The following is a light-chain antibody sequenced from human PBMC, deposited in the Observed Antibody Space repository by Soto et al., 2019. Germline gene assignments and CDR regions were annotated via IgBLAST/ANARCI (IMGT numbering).Light chain of an antibody. CDR3: QQYYTLPLT. CDR2: WSS. V-gene: IGKV4-1*01. J-gene: IGKJ4*01. CDR1: QSVLDSSANKHY. Sequence: DIVMTQSPDYLAVSLGERATINCKSSQSVLDSSANKHYLSWYQQKPGQPPKLLIYWSSTRESGVPDRFSGSGSGTDLTLTISSLQAEEVAVYYCQQYYTLPLTFGGGTKVEIK.